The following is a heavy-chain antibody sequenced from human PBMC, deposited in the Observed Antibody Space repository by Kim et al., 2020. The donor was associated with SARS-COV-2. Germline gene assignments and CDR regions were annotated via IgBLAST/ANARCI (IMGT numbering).Heavy chain of an antibody. J-gene: IGHJ5*02. Sequence: ASVKVSCKASGYTFTRYAMHWVRQAPGQRLEWMGWINAGNGNTKYSQKFQGRVTITRDTSASTAYMELSSLRSEDTAVYYCARSPITILGVVIFDSWFDPWGQGTLVTVSS. CDR1: GYTFTRYA. D-gene: IGHD3-3*01. V-gene: IGHV1-3*01. CDR2: INAGNGNT. CDR3: ARSPITILGVVIFDSWFDP.